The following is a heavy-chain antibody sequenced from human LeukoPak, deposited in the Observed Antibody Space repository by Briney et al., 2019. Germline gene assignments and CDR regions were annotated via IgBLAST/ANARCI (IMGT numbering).Heavy chain of an antibody. D-gene: IGHD3-9*01. J-gene: IGHJ4*02. CDR1: GGSISSTNYY. CDR2: IYYSGST. V-gene: IGHV4-39*07. CDR3: ARDLRFAAHNYDILTGYRVIRPIYYFDY. Sequence: PSETLSLTCTVSGGSISSTNYYWGSIRQPPGKGLEWIGSIYYSGSTYYNPSLKSRVTISVDTSKNQFSLKLSSVTAADTAVYYCARDLRFAAHNYDILTGYRVIRPIYYFDYWGQGTLVTVSS.